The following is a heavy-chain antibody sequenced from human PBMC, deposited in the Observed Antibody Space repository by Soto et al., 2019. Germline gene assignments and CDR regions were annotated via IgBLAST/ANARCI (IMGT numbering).Heavy chain of an antibody. J-gene: IGHJ4*02. Sequence: SGTLSLTYAVYGGYFRGYYWSWIRQPPGKGLEWIGEINHSGSTNYNPSLKSRVTISVDTSKNQFSLRLSSVTAADTAVYYCARGLTIFGVVIPLGYWGQGTLVTVS. CDR2: INHSGST. V-gene: IGHV4-34*01. D-gene: IGHD3-3*01. CDR3: ARGLTIFGVVIPLGY. CDR1: GGYFRGYY.